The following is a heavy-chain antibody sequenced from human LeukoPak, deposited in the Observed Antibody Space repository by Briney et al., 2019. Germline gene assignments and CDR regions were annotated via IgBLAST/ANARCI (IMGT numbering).Heavy chain of an antibody. D-gene: IGHD6-25*01. J-gene: IGHJ6*02. Sequence: GGSLRLSCAASGFTFTRNAMAWVRQAPGKGLEWVSAIDGSGGTTFYADSVKGRVTISRVQSTNTVYLQMNSLRADDTAIYYCAKDRSGDASAAPCALDVWGRGTTVTVSS. CDR3: AKDRSGDASAAPCALDV. V-gene: IGHV3-23*01. CDR1: GFTFTRNA. CDR2: IDGSGGTT.